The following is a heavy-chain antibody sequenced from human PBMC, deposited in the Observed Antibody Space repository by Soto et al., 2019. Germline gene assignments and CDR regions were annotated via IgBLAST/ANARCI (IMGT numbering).Heavy chain of an antibody. CDR2: ISHTGIT. Sequence: SETLSLTCTVSGGSLSNYYWSWVRQPPGKGLEWIGYISHTGITNYNSALKSRVTMSVDTSKNQLSLRVSSLTAADTAVYYCARKEYYFDYWGQGILVTVSS. CDR3: ARKEYYFDY. D-gene: IGHD3-10*01. J-gene: IGHJ4*02. CDR1: GGSLSNYY. V-gene: IGHV4-59*01.